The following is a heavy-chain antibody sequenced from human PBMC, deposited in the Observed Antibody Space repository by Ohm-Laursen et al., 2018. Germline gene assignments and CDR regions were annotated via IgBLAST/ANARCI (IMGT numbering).Heavy chain of an antibody. J-gene: IGHJ4*02. Sequence: SDTLSLTCTVSGGSISSYYWSWIRQTPGKGLEWIAYMYYSGSTNYNPSLKSRVTISVDTSKNQFSLKLSSVTAADTAVYYCARDQGYYYGSGSYYALWGQGTLVTVSS. D-gene: IGHD3-10*01. V-gene: IGHV4-59*01. CDR3: ARDQGYYYGSGSYYAL. CDR2: MYYSGST. CDR1: GGSISSYY.